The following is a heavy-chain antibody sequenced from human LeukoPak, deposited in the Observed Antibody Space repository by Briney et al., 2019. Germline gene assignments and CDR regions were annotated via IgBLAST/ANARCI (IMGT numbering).Heavy chain of an antibody. D-gene: IGHD7-27*01. CDR2: ISSSGSTI. V-gene: IGHV3-11*04. Sequence: GGSLRLSCAASGFTFSDYYMSWIRQAPGKGLEWVSYISSSGSTIYYADSVKGRFTISRDNAKNSLYLQMNSLRAEGTAVYYCARANWGYYYYYYMDVWGKGTTVTVSS. J-gene: IGHJ6*03. CDR3: ARANWGYYYYYYMDV. CDR1: GFTFSDYY.